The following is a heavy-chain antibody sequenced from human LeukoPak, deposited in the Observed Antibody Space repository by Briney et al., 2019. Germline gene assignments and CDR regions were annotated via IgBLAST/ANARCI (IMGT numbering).Heavy chain of an antibody. D-gene: IGHD5-12*01. V-gene: IGHV3-21*01. CDR3: ASENIVGTSGALFDY. CDR2: ITSSGSYR. Sequence: GGSLRLSCAASGFTFSRHAMNWVRQAPGKGLEWVSSITSSGSYRYHSDSVKGRFTISRDNAKNSLNLQMNSLRVEDTAVYYCASENIVGTSGALFDYWGQGTLVTVSS. J-gene: IGHJ4*02. CDR1: GFTFSRHA.